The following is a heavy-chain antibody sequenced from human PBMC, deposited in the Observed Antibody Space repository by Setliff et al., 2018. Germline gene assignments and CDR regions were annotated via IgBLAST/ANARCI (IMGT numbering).Heavy chain of an antibody. D-gene: IGHD3-10*01. J-gene: IGHJ6*03. CDR3: ARASRFGTIVYRGYYYMDV. CDR2: INTNTGNS. CDR1: GYTFTTYA. V-gene: IGHV7-4-1*02. Sequence: GASVKVSCKASGYTFTTYAISWMRQAPGQGLEWMGWINTNTGNSSYAQGFTGRFVFSLDTSVSTAYLQISSLKAEDTAVYYCARASRFGTIVYRGYYYMDVWGKGTTVTVSS.